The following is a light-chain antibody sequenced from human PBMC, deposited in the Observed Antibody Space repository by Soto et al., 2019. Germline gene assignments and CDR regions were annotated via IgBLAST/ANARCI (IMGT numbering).Light chain of an antibody. CDR1: STDVAAYDY. V-gene: IGLV2-14*03. J-gene: IGLJ2*01. CDR2: DVT. Sequence: QLVLAQPASVSGSPGQSLTISCTGTSTDVAAYDYVSWYQQHPGKAPKLVIYDVTNRPSGVSNRFSGSKSGNTASLTISGLQAEDEADYYCSSYTPTSAHVIFGGGTKLTVL. CDR3: SSYTPTSAHVI.